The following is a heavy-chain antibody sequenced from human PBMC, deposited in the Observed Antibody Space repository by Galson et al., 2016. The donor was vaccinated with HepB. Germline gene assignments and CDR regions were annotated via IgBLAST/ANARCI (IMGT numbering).Heavy chain of an antibody. Sequence: SLRLSCAASGFTATDYNMNWLRQVPGRGLEWISTITTWDITHYADSVKGRFTMSRDRDRNSVVLQMTGLRVDDTAVYYCAGCVTFSQCSWFRPWGRGTLVTVAS. V-gene: IGHV3-69-1*01. CDR2: ITTWDIT. CDR3: AGCVTFSQCSWFRP. J-gene: IGHJ5*02. D-gene: IGHD2-21*02. CDR1: GFTATDYN.